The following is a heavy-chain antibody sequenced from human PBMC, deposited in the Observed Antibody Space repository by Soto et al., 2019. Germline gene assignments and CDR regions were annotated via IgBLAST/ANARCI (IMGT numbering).Heavy chain of an antibody. J-gene: IGHJ6*02. Sequence: GGSLRLSCAASGFTFSSYWMSWVRQAPGKGLEWVANIKQDGSEKYYVDSVKGRFTISRDNAKNSLYLQMNSLRAEDTAVYYSARDKASDIVVVPALYGMDVWGQGTTVTVSS. CDR1: GFTFSSYW. V-gene: IGHV3-7*05. CDR2: IKQDGSEK. CDR3: ARDKASDIVVVPALYGMDV. D-gene: IGHD2-2*01.